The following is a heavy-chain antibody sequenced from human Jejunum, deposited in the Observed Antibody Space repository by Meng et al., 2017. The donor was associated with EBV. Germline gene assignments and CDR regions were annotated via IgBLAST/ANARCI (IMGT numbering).Heavy chain of an antibody. CDR1: GFTFSNAW. Sequence: QLVESGGGLVQPGGSLRLSCAVSGFTFSNAWMSWVRQAPGKGPEWVARIKSKIDGGTTDYATAVKGRFTISRDDSKNTLYLQMNSLRTEDTALYYCTTNPSQWDHWGQGTLVTVSS. D-gene: IGHD6-19*01. CDR3: TTNPSQWDH. CDR2: IKSKIDGGTT. J-gene: IGHJ4*02. V-gene: IGHV3-15*01.